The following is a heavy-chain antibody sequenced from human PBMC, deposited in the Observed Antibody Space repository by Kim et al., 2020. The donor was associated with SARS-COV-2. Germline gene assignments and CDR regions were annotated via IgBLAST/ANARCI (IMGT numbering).Heavy chain of an antibody. V-gene: IGHV3-23*01. CDR3: AKDRSPDGRWEVDF. CDR2: FTGHSSLT. D-gene: IGHD1-26*01. CDR1: GFSFGTYA. Sequence: GGSLRLSCVGSGFSFGTYAMNWVRQAPGKGLEAVSGFTGHSSLTYYADSVKGRFTISRDNSRNTLYLQMNSLRIDDTAIYYCAKDRSPDGRWEVDFWGRGTLVIVSS. J-gene: IGHJ4*02.